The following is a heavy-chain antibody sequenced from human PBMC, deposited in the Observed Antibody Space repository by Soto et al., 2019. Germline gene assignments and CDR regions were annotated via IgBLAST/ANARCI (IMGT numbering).Heavy chain of an antibody. V-gene: IGHV1-69*01. CDR1: GVSFNNNG. Sequence: QVQLVQSGAEVKKPGSSVKVSCKTSGVSFNNNGIGWVRQAPGHGLEWMGGVSPPFRTSNYARKFKGRISITTDAYTGTVNMELSSLTSEDTAQYYCARVFYYGSGSYSPYGMDVWGQGTTVTVSS. CDR2: VSPPFRTS. J-gene: IGHJ6*02. CDR3: ARVFYYGSGSYSPYGMDV. D-gene: IGHD3-10*01.